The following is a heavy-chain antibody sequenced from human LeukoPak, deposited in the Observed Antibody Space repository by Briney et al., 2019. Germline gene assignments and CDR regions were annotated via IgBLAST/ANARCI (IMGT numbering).Heavy chain of an antibody. CDR2: ISGSGGST. CDR3: AKDYDILTGYYSPEGWFDP. J-gene: IGHJ5*02. CDR1: GFTFSSYG. Sequence: GGSLRLSCAASGFTFSSYGMSWVRQAPGKGLEWVSAISGSGGSTYYADSVKGRFTISRDNSKNTLYLQMNSLRAEDTAVYYCAKDYDILTGYYSPEGWFDPWGQGTLVTVSS. V-gene: IGHV3-23*01. D-gene: IGHD3-9*01.